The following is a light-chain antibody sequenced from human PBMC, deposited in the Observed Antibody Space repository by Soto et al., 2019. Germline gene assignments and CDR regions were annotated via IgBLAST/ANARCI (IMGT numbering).Light chain of an antibody. CDR1: QSVSSD. V-gene: IGKV3-15*01. J-gene: IGKJ5*01. Sequence: EIVMTQSPATLSVSPGERATLSCSASQSVSSDLAWYQQKPGQAPRLIIYGASTREIGIPARFSGSGSGTEFTLTISSLQSEDFAVYYCQQYNNWTPTFGQGTRLEIK. CDR2: GAS. CDR3: QQYNNWTPT.